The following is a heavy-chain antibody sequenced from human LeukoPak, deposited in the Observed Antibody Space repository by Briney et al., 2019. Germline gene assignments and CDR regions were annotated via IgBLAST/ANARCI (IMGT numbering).Heavy chain of an antibody. CDR3: ARGKDTAMGYYYYYYMDV. D-gene: IGHD5-18*01. V-gene: IGHV1-8*01. Sequence: ASVKVSCKASGYTFSSHDIYWVRQAPGQGLEWTGWMNLNSGDTYYAQNFQGRFSITSDTSKSTTYMDLASLAPEDTAVYYCARGKDTAMGYYYYYYMDVWGKGTTVTVSS. CDR2: MNLNSGDT. CDR1: GYTFSSHD. J-gene: IGHJ6*03.